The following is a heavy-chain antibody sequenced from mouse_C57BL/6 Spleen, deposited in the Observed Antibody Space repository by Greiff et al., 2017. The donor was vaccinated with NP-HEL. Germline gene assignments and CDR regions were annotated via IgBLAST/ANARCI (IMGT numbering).Heavy chain of an antibody. Sequence: QVHVKQSGAELVKPGASVKISCKASGYAFSSYWMNWVKQRPGKGLEWIGQIYPGDGDTNYNGKFKGKATLTADKSSSTAYMQLSSLTSEDSAVYFCARSRITTVVANFDYWGQGTTLTVSS. CDR1: GYAFSSYW. CDR3: ARSRITTVVANFDY. J-gene: IGHJ2*01. V-gene: IGHV1-80*01. D-gene: IGHD1-1*01. CDR2: IYPGDGDT.